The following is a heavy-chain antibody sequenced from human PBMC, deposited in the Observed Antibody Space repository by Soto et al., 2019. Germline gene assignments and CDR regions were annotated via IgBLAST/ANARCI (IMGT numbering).Heavy chain of an antibody. CDR1: GYTLTELS. CDR2: FDPEDGET. V-gene: IGHV1-24*01. CDR3: ATPAAANYYYYYGMDV. J-gene: IGHJ6*02. Sequence: ASVKVSCKVSGYTLTELSMHWVRQAPGKGLEWMGGFDPEDGETIYAQKFQGRVTMTEDTSTDTAYMELSSLRSEDTAVYYCATPAAANYYYYYGMDVWGQGTTVTVSS.